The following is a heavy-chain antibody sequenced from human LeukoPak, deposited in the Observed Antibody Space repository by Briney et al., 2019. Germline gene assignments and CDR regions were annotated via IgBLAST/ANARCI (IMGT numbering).Heavy chain of an antibody. J-gene: IGHJ4*02. CDR2: INSSSTYI. D-gene: IGHD6-13*01. CDR3: ESGSLQLVQDY. Sequence: GGSLRLSCAASGFTFSSNSMKWVRQAPAKGLEWVSSINSSSTYIDYADSVKGRLAISSDNAKNSMYLQMNSLRAADTAVYCCESGSLQLVQDYWGQGTLVTVSS. V-gene: IGHV3-21*01. CDR1: GFTFSSNS.